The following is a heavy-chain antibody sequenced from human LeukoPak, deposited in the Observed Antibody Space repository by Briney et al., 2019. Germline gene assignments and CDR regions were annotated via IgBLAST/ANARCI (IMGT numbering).Heavy chain of an antibody. CDR2: INDHGDTT. D-gene: IGHD6-19*01. V-gene: IGHV3-64D*09. CDR3: VKDLSGWYSFDY. J-gene: IGHJ4*02. Sequence: GGSLRLSCSASGFTFSSCAMHWIRQAPRMGLEYVSGINDHGDTTHYGDSVRGRVTISRDDSKNTVHLQMSSLRAEDTAVYYCVKDLSGWYSFDYWGQGTLVTVSS. CDR1: GFTFSSCA.